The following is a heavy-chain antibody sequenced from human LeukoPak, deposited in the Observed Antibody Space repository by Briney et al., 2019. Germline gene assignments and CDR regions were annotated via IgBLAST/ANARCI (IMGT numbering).Heavy chain of an antibody. CDR3: ARAPSEIGGYYPEYFRH. V-gene: IGHV3-74*01. D-gene: IGHD3-22*01. CDR1: GFTFSSYW. CDR2: IKSDGST. J-gene: IGHJ1*01. Sequence: GGSLRLSCAASGFTFSSYWMHWVRQAPGKGLVCVSRIKSDGSTNYADSVKGRFTISRDNAKNTVSLQMTSLRAEDTGVYYCARAPSEIGGYYPEYFRHWGQGTLVTVSS.